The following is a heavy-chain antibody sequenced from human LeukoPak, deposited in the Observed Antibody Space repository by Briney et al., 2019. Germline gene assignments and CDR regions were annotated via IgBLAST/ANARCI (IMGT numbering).Heavy chain of an antibody. J-gene: IGHJ4*02. CDR1: GFTFSAYW. Sequence: GGSLRLSCAASGFTFSAYWMHWVRQAPGKGLVWVARLNSDGSTTDYADSVRGRFTISRDNARNTLYLQMNSLRADDTAVYCCARAGQYRFDYWGQGTLVTVSS. CDR2: LNSDGSTT. CDR3: ARAGQYRFDY. D-gene: IGHD2-2*01. V-gene: IGHV3-74*01.